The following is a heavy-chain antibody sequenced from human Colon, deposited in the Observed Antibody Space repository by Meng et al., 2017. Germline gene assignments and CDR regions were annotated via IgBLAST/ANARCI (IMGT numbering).Heavy chain of an antibody. V-gene: IGHV4-30-4*01. CDR1: GGSVRSADYY. D-gene: IGHD4-17*01. CDR3: ARGPPTYFDY. CDR2: SYYSGST. Sequence: VHLWEPGPGLVKPYLTVVWTYTGAGGSVRSADYYRSWIRQPPGKGLGWIGYSYYSGSTHYTPSLKSRVTISVATSKNQFSLKLSSVTAADTAVYYCARGPPTYFDYWGQGTLVTVAS. J-gene: IGHJ4*02.